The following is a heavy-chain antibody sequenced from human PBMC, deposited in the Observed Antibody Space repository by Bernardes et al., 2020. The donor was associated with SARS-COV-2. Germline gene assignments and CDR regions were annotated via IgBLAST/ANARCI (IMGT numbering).Heavy chain of an antibody. CDR1: GVPGGSISRGSYY. Sequence: SETLSLTCTVSGVPGGSISRGSYYWTWIRQPAGKGLEWIGRVYTSGSTDYNPSLKSRVTISLDTSKNQFSLNLSSVTAADTALYYCARSNTGWYGYFDYWGQGALVTVSS. D-gene: IGHD6-19*01. V-gene: IGHV4-61*02. CDR3: ARSNTGWYGYFDY. J-gene: IGHJ4*02. CDR2: VYTSGST.